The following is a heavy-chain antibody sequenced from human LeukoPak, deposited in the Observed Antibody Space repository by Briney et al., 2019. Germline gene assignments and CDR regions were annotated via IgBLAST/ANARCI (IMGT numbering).Heavy chain of an antibody. Sequence: PSETLSLTCTVSGGSISSSSYYWGWIRQPPGKGLEWIGSIYYSGSTYYNPSLKSRVTISLDTSRNQFSLKLNSVTAADTAVYYCARIYSYGLLSFDYWGQGTLVTVSS. J-gene: IGHJ4*02. CDR1: GGSISSSSYY. CDR2: IYYSGST. V-gene: IGHV4-39*07. D-gene: IGHD5-18*01. CDR3: ARIYSYGLLSFDY.